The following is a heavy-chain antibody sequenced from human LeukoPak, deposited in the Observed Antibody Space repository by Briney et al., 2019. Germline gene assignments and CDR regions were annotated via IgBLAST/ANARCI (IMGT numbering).Heavy chain of an antibody. D-gene: IGHD5-24*01. Sequence: ASVKVSCKASGGTFSSYAISWVRQAPGQGLEWMGRIIPIFGTANYAQKLQGRVTITTDESTSTAYMELSSLRSEDTAVYYCARDGYNTRRNYYYYYMDVWGKGTTVTVSS. J-gene: IGHJ6*03. CDR2: IIPIFGTA. CDR3: ARDGYNTRRNYYYYYMDV. V-gene: IGHV1-69*05. CDR1: GGTFSSYA.